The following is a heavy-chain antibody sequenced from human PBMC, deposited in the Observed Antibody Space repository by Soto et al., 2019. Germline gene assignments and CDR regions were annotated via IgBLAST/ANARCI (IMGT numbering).Heavy chain of an antibody. CDR2: VSHDGRNT. Sequence: VQLVESGGGVVQPGRSLRLSCAASGFTFSDYAMHWVRQAPGKGLEWVAVVSHDGRNTHYADSVKGRFTISRASSNNTVSMGLTTLGAEVTSGYYCAKGGRKWLVTSDFNYWGQGALVTVSS. J-gene: IGHJ4*02. CDR3: AKGGRKWLVTSDFNY. CDR1: GFTFSDYA. V-gene: IGHV3-30*18. D-gene: IGHD6-19*01.